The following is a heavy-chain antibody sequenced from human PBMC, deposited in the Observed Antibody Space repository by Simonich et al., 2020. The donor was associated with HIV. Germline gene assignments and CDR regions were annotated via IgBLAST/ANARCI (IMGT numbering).Heavy chain of an antibody. D-gene: IGHD3-22*01. CDR2: IYYSGST. J-gene: IGHJ5*02. CDR3: ARHYYDSSGYYSGIDP. V-gene: IGHV4-59*01. Sequence: QVQLQESGPGLVKPSETLSLTCTVSGGSISSYYWSWIRQPPGKGLEWIGYIYYSGSTNGNPSLKSRVTISVDTSKNQFSLKLSSVTAADTAVYYCARHYYDSSGYYSGIDPWGQGTLVTVSS. CDR1: GGSISSYY.